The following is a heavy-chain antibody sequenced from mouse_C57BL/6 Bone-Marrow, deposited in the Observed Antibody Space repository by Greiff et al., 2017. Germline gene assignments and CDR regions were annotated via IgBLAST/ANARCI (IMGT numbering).Heavy chain of an antibody. CDR1: GYTFTSYG. D-gene: IGHD2-4*01. J-gene: IGHJ4*01. Sequence: VQLKQSGAELVRPGSSVKMSCKTSGYTFTSYGINWVKQRPGQGLEWIGYLYIGNGYTEYNEKFKGKATLTSDTSSSTAYMQLSSLTSEASAIYFCAKEGGYYEYTIDYCGQGASVTVSS. V-gene: IGHV1-58*01. CDR2: LYIGNGYT. CDR3: AKEGGYYEYTIDY.